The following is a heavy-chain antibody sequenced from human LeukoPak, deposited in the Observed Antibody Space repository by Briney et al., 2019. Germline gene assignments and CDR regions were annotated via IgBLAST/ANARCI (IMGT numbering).Heavy chain of an antibody. CDR2: IKSKTDGGTT. V-gene: IGHV3-15*01. CDR3: TTTYNYDSSGSIVDY. CDR1: GFTFRNAW. Sequence: GGSLRLSCAASGFTFRNAWMTWVRQAPGQGLEWVGRIKSKTDGGTTDYAAPVKVRFTISRDDSKNTLYLQMNSLKTEDTALYYCTTTYNYDSSGSIVDYWGQGTLVTVSS. D-gene: IGHD3-22*01. J-gene: IGHJ4*02.